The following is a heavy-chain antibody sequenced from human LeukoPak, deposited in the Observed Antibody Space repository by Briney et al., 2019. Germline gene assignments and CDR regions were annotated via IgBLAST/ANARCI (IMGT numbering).Heavy chain of an antibody. CDR3: ARGRYSYYFDY. CDR1: GGSISSYY. V-gene: IGHV4-59*01. J-gene: IGHJ4*02. CDR2: IYYSGST. Sequence: SETLSLTCPVSGGSISSYYWSWIRPPPGKGLEWIGYIYYSGSTNYNPSLKSRVTISVDTSKNQFSLKLSSVTAADTAVYYCARGRYSYYFDYWGQGTLVTVSS. D-gene: IGHD5-18*01.